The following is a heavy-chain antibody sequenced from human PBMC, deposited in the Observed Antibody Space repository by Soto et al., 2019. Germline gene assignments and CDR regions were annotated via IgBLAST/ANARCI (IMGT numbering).Heavy chain of an antibody. CDR3: AKDLSQYSSGWYFCAFDI. Sequence: GESLKISCAASGFTFSSYAMSWVRQAPGKGLEWVSAISGSGGSTYDAESVKGRFTISRDNSKNTLYLQMNSLRAEDTAVYYCAKDLSQYSSGWYFCAFDIWGQGTMVTVSS. CDR1: GFTFSSYA. CDR2: ISGSGGST. D-gene: IGHD6-19*01. J-gene: IGHJ3*02. V-gene: IGHV3-23*01.